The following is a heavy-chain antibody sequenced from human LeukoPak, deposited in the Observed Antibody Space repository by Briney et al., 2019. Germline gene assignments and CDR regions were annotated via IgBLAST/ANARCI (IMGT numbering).Heavy chain of an antibody. D-gene: IGHD1-26*01. V-gene: IGHV4-31*03. CDR2: IYYSGST. Sequence: PSETLSLTCTVSGGSISSGGYSWSWLRQHPGKGLEWIGYIYYSGSTYYNPSLKSRVTISVDTSKNQFSLKLSSVTAADTAVYYCASSGTSEINWFDPWGQGTLVTVSS. CDR3: ASSGTSEINWFDP. J-gene: IGHJ5*02. CDR1: GGSISSGGYS.